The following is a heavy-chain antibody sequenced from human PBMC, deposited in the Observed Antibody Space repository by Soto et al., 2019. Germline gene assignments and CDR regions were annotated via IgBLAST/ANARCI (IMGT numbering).Heavy chain of an antibody. J-gene: IGHJ3*02. Sequence: PGGSLRLSCAVSGFTFSNAGMSWVRQAPGKGLEWVGRIKSKTDGGTTDYAAPVKGRFTISRDDSKNTLYLQMNSLKTEDTAVYYCTTDFAWFGELYDAFDIWGQGTMVTVSS. CDR3: TTDFAWFGELYDAFDI. CDR1: GFTFSNAG. V-gene: IGHV3-15*01. CDR2: IKSKTDGGTT. D-gene: IGHD3-10*01.